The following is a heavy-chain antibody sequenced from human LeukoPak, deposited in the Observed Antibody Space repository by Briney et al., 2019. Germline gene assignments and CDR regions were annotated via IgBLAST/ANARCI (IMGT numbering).Heavy chain of an antibody. CDR2: INPNSGGT. J-gene: IGHJ4*02. CDR3: ARHIPGYSYGPFWY. Sequence: ASVKVSCKVSGYTLTELSMHWVRQAPGQGLEWMGWINPNSGGTNYAQKFQGRVTMTRDTSISTAYMELSRLRSDDTAVYYCARHIPGYSYGPFWYWGQGTLVTVSS. V-gene: IGHV1-2*02. CDR1: GYTLTELS. D-gene: IGHD5-18*01.